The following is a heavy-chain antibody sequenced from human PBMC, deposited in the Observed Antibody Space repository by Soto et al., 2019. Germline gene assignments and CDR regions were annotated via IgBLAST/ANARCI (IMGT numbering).Heavy chain of an antibody. J-gene: IGHJ4*02. CDR3: VRSKGGYSYGTPFDY. CDR1: GFTFDDYA. D-gene: IGHD5-18*01. CDR2: ISWNSGNI. Sequence: EVQLEESGGDLVQPGRSLRLSCAASGFTFDDYAMYWVRQVLGKGLEWVSSISWNSGNIGYADSVKGRFTTSRDNAENSLYLQMNSLRPEDTALYYCVRSKGGYSYGTPFDYWGQGTLVTVSS. V-gene: IGHV3-9*01.